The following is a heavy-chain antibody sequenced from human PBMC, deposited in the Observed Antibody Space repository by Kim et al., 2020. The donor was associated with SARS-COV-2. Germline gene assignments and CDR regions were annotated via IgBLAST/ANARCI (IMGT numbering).Heavy chain of an antibody. V-gene: IGHV4-59*08. CDR1: GGSISSHY. CDR3: AKLGYCRSASCLGFDP. Sequence: SETLSLTCTVSGGSISSHYWNWIRQPPGKGLEWIGYIYYSGSTNYNPSLKSRVTISVDTSKNQFSLKLTSVTAADTAVYYCAKLGYCRSASCLGFDPWGQGTLVTVSS. D-gene: IGHD2-2*03. J-gene: IGHJ5*02. CDR2: IYYSGST.